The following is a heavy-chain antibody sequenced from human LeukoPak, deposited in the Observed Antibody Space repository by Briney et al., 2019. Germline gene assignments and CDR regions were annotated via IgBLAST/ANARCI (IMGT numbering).Heavy chain of an antibody. CDR3: AKEEGYIYGLSHF. CDR1: GFTFSDSG. J-gene: IGHJ4*02. CDR2: ISGSGGST. D-gene: IGHD5-18*01. V-gene: IGHV3-23*01. Sequence: PGGSLRLSCAASGFTFSDSGMSWVRQAPGKGLEWVSSISGSGGSTYYADSVKGRFTISRDNSKNTLFLQMNTLRAEDTAVYYCAKEEGYIYGLSHFWGQGTRVTVSS.